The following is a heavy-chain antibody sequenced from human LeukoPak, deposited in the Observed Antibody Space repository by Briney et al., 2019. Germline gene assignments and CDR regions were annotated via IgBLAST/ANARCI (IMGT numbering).Heavy chain of an antibody. Sequence: SETPSLTCTVSGGSISSHYWSWIRQPPGKGLEWIGYIYYSGSTNYNPSLKSRVTISVDTSKNQFSLKLSSVTAADTAVYYCARGTVTRTKFDYWGQGTLVTVSS. D-gene: IGHD4-11*01. V-gene: IGHV4-59*11. CDR2: IYYSGST. J-gene: IGHJ4*02. CDR1: GGSISSHY. CDR3: ARGTVTRTKFDY.